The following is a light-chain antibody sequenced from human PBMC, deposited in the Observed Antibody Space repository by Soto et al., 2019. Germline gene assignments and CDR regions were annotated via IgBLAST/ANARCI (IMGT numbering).Light chain of an antibody. CDR1: TSDIGGYNY. CDR2: EVS. Sequence: QSALTQPASVSGSPGQSITISCTGTTSDIGGYNYVYWYQQHPGKAPKLMIYEVSHRPSGVSNHFSGSKSGNTASLTISGLQAEDEADYYCSSYTSSSTVIFGGGTKLTVL. J-gene: IGLJ2*01. V-gene: IGLV2-14*01. CDR3: SSYTSSSTVI.